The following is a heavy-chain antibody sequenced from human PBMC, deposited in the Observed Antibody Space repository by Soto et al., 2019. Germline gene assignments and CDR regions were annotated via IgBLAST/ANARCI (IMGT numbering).Heavy chain of an antibody. D-gene: IGHD2-2*02. CDR1: GFIFSGSA. CDR2: IRSRANNFAT. J-gene: IGHJ6*02. CDR3: ARGQGAAIGDYYYHGMDV. Sequence: GGSLRLSCAASGFIFSGSAIHWVRQASGKGLEWVGRIRSRANNFATSSAASVKGRFTFSRDDSKNTAYLQMNTLKPEDTAVYYCARGQGAAIGDYYYHGMDVCGPGTTVTV. V-gene: IGHV3-73*01.